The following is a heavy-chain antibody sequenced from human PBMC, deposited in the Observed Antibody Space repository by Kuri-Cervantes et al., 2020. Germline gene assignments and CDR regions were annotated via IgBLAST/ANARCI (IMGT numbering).Heavy chain of an antibody. J-gene: IGHJ6*03. CDR1: GFTFSSYD. D-gene: IGHD1-26*01. CDR2: IWSDGSNK. Sequence: GESLKISCAASGFTFSSYDMRWVRQAPGKGLEWVAVIWSDGSNKYCADSVKGRFTISRDNSKNTLYLQVNSLRAEDTAVYYCARVSGLPNHKYYYHYYMDVWGKGTTVTVSS. CDR3: ARVSGLPNHKYYYHYYMDV. V-gene: IGHV3-33*01.